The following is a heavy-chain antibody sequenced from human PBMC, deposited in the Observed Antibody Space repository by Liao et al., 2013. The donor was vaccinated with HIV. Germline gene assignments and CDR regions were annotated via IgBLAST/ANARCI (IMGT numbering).Heavy chain of an antibody. D-gene: IGHD3-3*01. Sequence: QVQLQQWGAGLLKPSETLSLTCAVYGGSFSSYYWGWIRQPPGKGLEWIGSIYYSGSTYYNPSLKSRVTISVDTSKNQFSLKLSSVTAADTAVYYCARGDFWSGTMGYYYYYMDVWGKGTTVTVSS. CDR2: IYYSGST. J-gene: IGHJ6*03. CDR1: GGSFSSYY. V-gene: IGHV4-34*01. CDR3: ARGDFWSGTMGYYYYYMDV.